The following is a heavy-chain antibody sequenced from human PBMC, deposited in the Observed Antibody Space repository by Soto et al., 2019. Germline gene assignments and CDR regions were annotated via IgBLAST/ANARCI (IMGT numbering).Heavy chain of an antibody. J-gene: IGHJ4*02. CDR3: ARRTAPAPRFDN. CDR2: ISYDGSNQ. V-gene: IGHV3-30-3*01. CDR1: GFTFSDFE. D-gene: IGHD2-21*02. Sequence: QVQLVESGGGVVQPGRSLRLSCSASGFTFSDFEMYWVRQAQGKGLAWVSFISYDGSNQYYAGSVKGRLTVSRDNSKNTLVMRMTSLRPEATAGYWWARRTAPAPRFDNWGQGTLVTVSS.